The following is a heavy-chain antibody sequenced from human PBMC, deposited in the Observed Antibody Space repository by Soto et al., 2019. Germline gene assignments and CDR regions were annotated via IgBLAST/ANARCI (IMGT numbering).Heavy chain of an antibody. CDR1: GFTFSDYG. J-gene: IGHJ6*02. CDR3: AKQQLEVLDGMDV. V-gene: IGHV3-33*06. D-gene: IGHD6-13*01. Sequence: GGSLRLSCAASGFTFSDYGMHWVRQAPGKGPEWLAVIWYDGSNKYYADSVKGRFTISRDNSKNTLYLQMNSLRAEDTAVYHCAKQQLEVLDGMDVWGQGTTVTVSS. CDR2: IWYDGSNK.